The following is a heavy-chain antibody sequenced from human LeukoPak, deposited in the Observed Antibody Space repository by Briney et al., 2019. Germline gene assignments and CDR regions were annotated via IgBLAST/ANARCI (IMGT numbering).Heavy chain of an antibody. CDR2: ISGSGGST. V-gene: IGHV3-23*01. CDR1: GFTVSSNY. CDR3: AKVGIFCSGGSCYPYYFDY. Sequence: GGSLRLSCAASGFTVSSNYMSWVRQAPGKGLEWVSAISGSGGSTYYADSVKGRFTISRDNSKNTLYLQMNGLRAEDTAVYYCAKVGIFCSGGSCYPYYFDYWGQGTLVTVSS. D-gene: IGHD2-15*01. J-gene: IGHJ4*02.